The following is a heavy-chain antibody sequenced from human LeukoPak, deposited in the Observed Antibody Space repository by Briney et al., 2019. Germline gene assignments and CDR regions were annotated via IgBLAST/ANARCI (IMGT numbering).Heavy chain of an antibody. J-gene: IGHJ4*02. CDR1: GGSISSSSYY. CDR2: NYNSGST. Sequence: PSETLSLTCTVSGGSISSSSYYWGWIRQPPGKGMEWIGNNYNSGSTYYNPSLKSRVTISADRSKNQFSLKLSSVTAADTAVYYCARSPGGAYFDYWGQGTLVTVSS. V-gene: IGHV4-39*01. CDR3: ARSPGGAYFDY. D-gene: IGHD3-16*01.